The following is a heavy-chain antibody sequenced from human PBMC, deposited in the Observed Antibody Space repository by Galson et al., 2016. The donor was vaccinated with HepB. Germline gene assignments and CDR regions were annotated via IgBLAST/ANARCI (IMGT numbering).Heavy chain of an antibody. V-gene: IGHV3-30-3*01. CDR2: TDGTNK. CDR1: GFTFSNYA. J-gene: IGHJ4*02. D-gene: IGHD5-18*01. CDR3: ATSNSYGYVH. Sequence: SLRLSCAVSGFTFSNYAMHWVRQAPGKGLEWVAVTDGTNKYYADSVKGRFTISRDNLKNTVHLQMDSLRAEDTALYYCATSNSYGYVHWGQGALVTVSS.